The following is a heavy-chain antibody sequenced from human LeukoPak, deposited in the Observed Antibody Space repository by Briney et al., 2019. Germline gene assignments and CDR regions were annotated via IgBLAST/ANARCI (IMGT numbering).Heavy chain of an antibody. V-gene: IGHV3-7*01. D-gene: IGHD3-9*01. CDR3: AGKGDILTGYYRVPWFDP. J-gene: IGHJ5*02. Sequence: AGSLRLSCAASGFPFSSYSMNWVRQAPGKGLEWVANIKQDGSEKYYVDSVKGRFTISRDNAKNSLYLQMNSLRAEDTAVYYCAGKGDILTGYYRVPWFDPWGQGTLVTVSS. CDR1: GFPFSSYS. CDR2: IKQDGSEK.